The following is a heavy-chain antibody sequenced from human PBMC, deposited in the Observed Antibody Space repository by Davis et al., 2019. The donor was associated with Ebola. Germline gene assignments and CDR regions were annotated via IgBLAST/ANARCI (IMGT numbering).Heavy chain of an antibody. V-gene: IGHV4-34*01. D-gene: IGHD6-19*01. CDR3: ARTTRGSGWFLDY. Sequence: SETLSLTCAVYGGSFSGYYWSWIRQPPGKGLEWIGEINHSGSTNYNPSLKSRVTISVDTSKNQFSLKLSSVTAADTAIYYCARTTRGSGWFLDYWSRRIQVTVS. CDR2: INHSGST. J-gene: IGHJ4*02. CDR1: GGSFSGYY.